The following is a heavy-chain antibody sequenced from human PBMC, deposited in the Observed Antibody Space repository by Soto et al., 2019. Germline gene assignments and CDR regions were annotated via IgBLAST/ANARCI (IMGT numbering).Heavy chain of an antibody. V-gene: IGHV3-23*04. D-gene: IGHD3-9*01. CDR1: RLTFSTYD. CDR2: ISGSGGST. CDR3: AKSLRYFDWFTPDV. Sequence: VQLVESGGGVVQPGTSLRLSCAASRLTFSTYDMHWVRQAPGKGLEWVSAISGSGGSTYYADSVKGRFTISRDNSKNTLYLQMNSLRAEDTAVYYCAKSLRYFDWFTPDVWGQGTTVTVSS. J-gene: IGHJ6*02.